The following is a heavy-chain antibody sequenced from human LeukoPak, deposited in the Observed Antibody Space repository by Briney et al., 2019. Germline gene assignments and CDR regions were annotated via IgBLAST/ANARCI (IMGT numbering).Heavy chain of an antibody. CDR2: IYYSGST. D-gene: IGHD2-15*01. J-gene: IGHJ4*02. V-gene: IGHV4-39*01. CDR1: GGSISSYY. Sequence: SETLSLTCTVSGGSISSYYWGWIRQPPGKGLEWIGSIYYSGSTYYNPSLKSRVTISVDTSKNQFSLKLSSVTAADTAVYYCARYCSGGSCYLDYWGQGTLVTVSS. CDR3: ARYCSGGSCYLDY.